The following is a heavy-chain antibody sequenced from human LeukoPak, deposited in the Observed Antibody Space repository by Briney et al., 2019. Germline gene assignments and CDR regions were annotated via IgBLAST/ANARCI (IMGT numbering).Heavy chain of an antibody. Sequence: GGSLRLSCAASGFTFSSYSMNWVRQAPGKGLEWVSYISSSSSSMSYADSVKGRFTIPRDSAKNSLYLQMNSLRAEDTAVYYCARLNFKGFEYWGQGTLVTVSS. CDR1: GFTFSSYS. V-gene: IGHV3-48*01. CDR2: ISSSSSSM. CDR3: ARLNFKGFEY. J-gene: IGHJ4*02.